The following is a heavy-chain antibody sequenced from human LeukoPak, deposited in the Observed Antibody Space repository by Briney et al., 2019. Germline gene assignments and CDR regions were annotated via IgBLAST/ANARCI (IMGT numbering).Heavy chain of an antibody. D-gene: IGHD3-10*01. CDR3: ARGPYYGSGSYFGEFDY. CDR2: MNPNSGNT. V-gene: IGHV1-8*03. J-gene: IGHJ4*02. Sequence: GASVKVSCKASGYTFTSYDINWVRQATGQGLEWMGWMNPNSGNTVYAQKFQGRVTITRNTSISTAYMELSSLRSEDTAVYYCARGPYYGSGSYFGEFDYWGQGTLLTVSS. CDR1: GYTFTSYD.